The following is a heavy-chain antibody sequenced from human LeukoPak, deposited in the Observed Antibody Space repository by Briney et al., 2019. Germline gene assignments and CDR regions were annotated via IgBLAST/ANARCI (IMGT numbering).Heavy chain of an antibody. V-gene: IGHV3-21*01. Sequence: AGGSLRLSCAASGFTFSSYSMLWVRQAPGKGLEWVSSISSSSSYIYYADSVKGRFTISRDNAKNSLYLQMNSLRAEDTAVYYCARAPGYRSFLDYWGQGTLVIVSS. J-gene: IGHJ4*02. CDR2: ISSSSSYI. D-gene: IGHD6-13*01. CDR3: ARAPGYRSFLDY. CDR1: GFTFSSYS.